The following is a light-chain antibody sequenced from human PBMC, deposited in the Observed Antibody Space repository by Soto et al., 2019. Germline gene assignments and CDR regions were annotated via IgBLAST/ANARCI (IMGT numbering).Light chain of an antibody. Sequence: EIVMTQSPATLSVSPGERATLSCRASQSVSSNLAWYQQKPGQAPRLLIYGASTRATGISARFSGSGSGTEFTLTNSSLQSEDFAVYYCQQYNNWPLTFGGGTKVEIK. CDR1: QSVSSN. V-gene: IGKV3-15*01. CDR2: GAS. CDR3: QQYNNWPLT. J-gene: IGKJ4*01.